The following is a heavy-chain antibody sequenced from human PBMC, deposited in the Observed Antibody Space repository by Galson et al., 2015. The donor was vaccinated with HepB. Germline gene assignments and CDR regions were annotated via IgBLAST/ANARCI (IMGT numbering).Heavy chain of an antibody. J-gene: IGHJ2*01. CDR3: ARDFWAYCSGGSCLNWYFDL. Sequence: SLRLSCAASGFTFSSYGMHWVRQAPGKGLEWVAVIWYDGSNKYYADSVKGRFTISRDNSKNTLYLQMNSLRAEDTAVYYCARDFWAYCSGGSCLNWYFDLWGRGTLVTVSS. D-gene: IGHD2-15*01. CDR2: IWYDGSNK. CDR1: GFTFSSYG. V-gene: IGHV3-33*08.